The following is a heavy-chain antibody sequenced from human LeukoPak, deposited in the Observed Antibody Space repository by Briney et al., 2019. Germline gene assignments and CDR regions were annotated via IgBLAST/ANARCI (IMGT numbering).Heavy chain of an antibody. CDR2: VYYSGST. J-gene: IGHJ5*02. V-gene: IGHV4-59*13. D-gene: IGHD3-22*01. Sequence: PSETLSLTCTVSGGSISSYYWSWIRQPPGKGLEWIGYVYYSGSTTYNPSLKSRVTISVDTSKNQFSLKLSSVTAADTAVYYWARAPYTSGFYFFDPWGQGTLVTVSS. CDR1: GGSISSYY. CDR3: ARAPYTSGFYFFDP.